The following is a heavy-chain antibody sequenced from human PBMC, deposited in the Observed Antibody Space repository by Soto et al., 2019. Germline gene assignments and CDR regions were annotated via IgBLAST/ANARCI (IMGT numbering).Heavy chain of an antibody. J-gene: IGHJ4*02. CDR3: ARQYYFGSGSYYNRPFGF. Sequence: PSETLSLTCTVSGGSISSSSYYWGWIRQPPGKGLEWIGSIYYSGNTYYNPSLKSRVTISVDTAKNQFSLKLSSVTAADTAVYYCARQYYFGSGSYYNRPFGFWGQGTLVT. CDR1: GGSISSSSYY. D-gene: IGHD3-10*01. V-gene: IGHV4-39*01. CDR2: IYYSGNT.